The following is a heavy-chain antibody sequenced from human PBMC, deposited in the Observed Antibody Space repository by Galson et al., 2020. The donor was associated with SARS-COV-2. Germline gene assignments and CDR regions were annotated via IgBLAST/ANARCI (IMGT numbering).Heavy chain of an antibody. CDR3: ARVGGSGWYGDAFDI. CDR2: IYTSGST. J-gene: IGHJ3*02. V-gene: IGHV4-4*07. CDR1: GGSISSYY. D-gene: IGHD6-19*01. Sequence: SETLSLTCTVSGGSISSYYWSWIRQPAGKGLEWIGRIYTSGSTNYNPSLKSRVTMSVDTSKNQLSLKLSSVTAADTAVYYCARVGGSGWYGDAFDIWGQGTMVTVSS.